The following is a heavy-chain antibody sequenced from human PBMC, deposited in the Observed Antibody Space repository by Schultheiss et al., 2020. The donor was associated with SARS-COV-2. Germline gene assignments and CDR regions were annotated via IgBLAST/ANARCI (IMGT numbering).Heavy chain of an antibody. CDR1: GGSFSGYY. D-gene: IGHD1-1*01. CDR2: IYYSGST. CDR3: ARGWTMGV. J-gene: IGHJ6*04. V-gene: IGHV4-59*12. Sequence: SQTLSLTCAVYGGSFSGYYWSWIRQPPGKGLEWIGYIYYSGSTNYNPSLKSRVTISVDRSKNQFSLKLSSVTAADTAVYYCARGWTMGVWGKGTTVTVSS.